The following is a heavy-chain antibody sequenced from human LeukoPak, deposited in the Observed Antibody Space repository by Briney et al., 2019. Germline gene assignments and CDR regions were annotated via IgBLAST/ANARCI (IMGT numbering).Heavy chain of an antibody. CDR3: ARLHYDSSGCFDY. Sequence: GESLKISCKTSGYSFVSHWIVWVRQMPGKGLEWLGIIYPGDSDTRYSPSFQGQVTISADKSISTAYLQWSSLKASDTAMYYCARLHYDSSGCFDYWGQGTLVTVSS. CDR2: IYPGDSDT. CDR1: GYSFVSHW. D-gene: IGHD3-22*01. J-gene: IGHJ4*02. V-gene: IGHV5-51*01.